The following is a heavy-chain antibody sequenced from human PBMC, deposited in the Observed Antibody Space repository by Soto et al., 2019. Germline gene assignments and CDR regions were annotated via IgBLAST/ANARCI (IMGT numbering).Heavy chain of an antibody. Sequence: SGPTLVNPTQTLTLTCTFSGFSLTTSGMCVTWIRQPPGKALEWLALIDWGDDKYYNTSLMTRFTLSKDTSKNQVVLTMTNMDPVDTGTYWCARMLNRGTFDWIQIDYWGQGTLVTVSS. CDR3: ARMLNRGTFDWIQIDY. J-gene: IGHJ4*02. V-gene: IGHV2-70*01. CDR2: IDWGDDK. D-gene: IGHD3-9*01. CDR1: GFSLTTSGMC.